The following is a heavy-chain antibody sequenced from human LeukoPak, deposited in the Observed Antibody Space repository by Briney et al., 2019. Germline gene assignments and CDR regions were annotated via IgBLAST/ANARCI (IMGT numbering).Heavy chain of an antibody. CDR2: ISSSSSYI. V-gene: IGHV3-21*01. CDR3: ARAIVEGDYFDY. CDR1: GFTFSSYS. Sequence: GGSLRLSCAASGFTFSSYSMNWVRQAPGKGLEWVSSISSSSSYIYYADSVKGRFTISRDNAKNSLYLQMNSLRAEDTAVYYCARAIVEGDYFDYWGQGTLVTVSS. D-gene: IGHD1-26*01. J-gene: IGHJ4*02.